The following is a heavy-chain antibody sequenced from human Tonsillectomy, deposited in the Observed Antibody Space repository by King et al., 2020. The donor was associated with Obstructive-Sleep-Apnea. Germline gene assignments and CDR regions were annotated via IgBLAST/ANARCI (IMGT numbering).Heavy chain of an antibody. D-gene: IGHD1-14*01. CDR1: GFTFTNYG. CDR2: VNSGGQT. J-gene: IGHJ4*02. CDR3: ARGITVPEF. V-gene: IGHV3-23*04. Sequence: VQLVESGGGLVQPGGSLRLSCAASGFTFTNYGITWVRQSPGKGLEWVSAVNSGGQTYYTDSVKGRFTMSRDNSKNTVYLQMNNLRAEDTAVYYCARGITVPEFRGQGTLVTVSS.